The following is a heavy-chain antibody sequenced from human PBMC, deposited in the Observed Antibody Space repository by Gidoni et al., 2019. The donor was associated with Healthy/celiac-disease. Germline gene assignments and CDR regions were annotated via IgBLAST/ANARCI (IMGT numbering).Heavy chain of an antibody. D-gene: IGHD6-19*01. J-gene: IGHJ4*02. Sequence: QVQLQESGPGLVKPSETLSLTCTVAGGSSSSYYWSWIRQPPGKGLEWSGYIYYRGSTNYTPSPKRRVTISVDTSKNQFSLKLSSVTAADTAVYYCAGRIAVAGTLFFDYWGQGTLVTVSS. CDR3: AGRIAVAGTLFFDY. CDR2: IYYRGST. CDR1: GGSSSSYY. V-gene: IGHV4-59*01.